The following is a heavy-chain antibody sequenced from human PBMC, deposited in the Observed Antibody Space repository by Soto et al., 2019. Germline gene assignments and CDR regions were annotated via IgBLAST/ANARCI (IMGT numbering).Heavy chain of an antibody. CDR3: ARGPVGRYYVY. Sequence: QVQLQESGPGLVKPSQTLSLTCTVSGGSISSGLDYWSWVRQSPGKGLEWIGYIYYNGGTYYNPSLKSRATLSVDSSKSQFSLKLTSVTAADTAVYYCARGPVGRYYVYWGQGTLVTVSS. D-gene: IGHD1-26*01. J-gene: IGHJ4*02. CDR2: IYYNGGT. CDR1: GGSISSGLDY. V-gene: IGHV4-30-4*01.